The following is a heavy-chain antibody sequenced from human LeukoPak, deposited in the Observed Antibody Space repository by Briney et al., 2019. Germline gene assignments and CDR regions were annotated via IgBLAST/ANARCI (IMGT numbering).Heavy chain of an antibody. CDR3: ARDTVAYCGGDCYSWQVGGFDY. V-gene: IGHV3-30-3*01. D-gene: IGHD2-21*02. CDR2: ISYDGSKK. Sequence: GRSLRLSCAASGFTFSSYAMHWVRQAPGKGLEWVAVISYDGSKKYYADSVKGRFTISRDNSKNMLYLQMNSLRTEDTAVYYCARDTVAYCGGDCYSWQVGGFDYWGQGTLVTVSS. J-gene: IGHJ4*02. CDR1: GFTFSSYA.